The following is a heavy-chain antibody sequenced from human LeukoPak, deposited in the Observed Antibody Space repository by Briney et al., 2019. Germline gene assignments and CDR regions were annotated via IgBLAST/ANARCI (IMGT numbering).Heavy chain of an antibody. Sequence: ASVKVSCKASGYTFTSYYMHWVRQAPGQGLEWMGIINPSGGSTSYAQKFQGRVTMTRDTSTSTVYMELSSLRSEDTAVYYCARGTDGVWELPIYYFDYWGQGTLVTVSS. CDR2: INPSGGST. CDR1: GYTFTSYY. CDR3: ARGTDGVWELPIYYFDY. D-gene: IGHD1-26*01. J-gene: IGHJ4*02. V-gene: IGHV1-46*01.